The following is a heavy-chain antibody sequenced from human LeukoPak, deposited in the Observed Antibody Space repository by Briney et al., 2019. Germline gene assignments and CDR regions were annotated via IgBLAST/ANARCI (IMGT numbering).Heavy chain of an antibody. CDR3: TTDLIPKLRFLEWSLTDAFDI. CDR2: IKSKTDGGTT. V-gene: IGHV3-15*01. J-gene: IGHJ3*02. D-gene: IGHD3-3*01. Sequence: PGGSLRLSCAASGFTFSNAWMSWVRQAPGKGLEWVGRIKSKTDGGTTDYAALVKGRFTISRDDSKNTLYLQMNSLKTEDTAVYYCTTDLIPKLRFLEWSLTDAFDIWGQGTMVTVSS. CDR1: GFTFSNAW.